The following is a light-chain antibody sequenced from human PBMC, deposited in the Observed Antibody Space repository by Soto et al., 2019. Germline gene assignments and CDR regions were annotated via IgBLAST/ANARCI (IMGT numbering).Light chain of an antibody. CDR1: QSVSSSY. J-gene: IGKJ1*01. CDR3: QQYGSSPRT. Sequence: EIVLTQSPGTLSLSPGERATLSCRASQSVSSSYLAWYQQKPGQAPRLLIYGASSRATGIPDRFSGRGSGTDFTLTISRLELEDFAVYYCQQYGSSPRTFGQGTKVDIK. V-gene: IGKV3-20*01. CDR2: GAS.